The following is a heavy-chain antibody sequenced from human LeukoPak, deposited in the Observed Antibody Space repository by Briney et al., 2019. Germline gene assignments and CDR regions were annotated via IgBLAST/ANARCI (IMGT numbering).Heavy chain of an antibody. CDR2: IYYSGST. CDR1: GGSISSGGYY. V-gene: IGHV4-31*03. D-gene: IGHD4-17*01. J-gene: IGHJ5*02. Sequence: SETLSLTCTVSGGSISSGGYYWSWIRQHPGKGLEWIGYIYYSGSTYYNPSLKSRVTISVDTSKNQFSLKLSSVTAADTAVYYCARVDHGDYTERKGLGWFDPWGQGTLVTVSS. CDR3: ARVDHGDYTERKGLGWFDP.